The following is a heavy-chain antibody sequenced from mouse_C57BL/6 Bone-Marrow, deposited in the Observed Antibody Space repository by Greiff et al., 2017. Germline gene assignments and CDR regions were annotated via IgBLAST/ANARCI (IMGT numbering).Heavy chain of an antibody. CDR1: GYSITSGYY. V-gene: IGHV3-6*01. CDR2: ISYDGSN. Sequence: DVKLVESGPGLVKPSPSLSLTCSVTGYSITSGYYWNWIRQFPGNKLEWMGYISYDGSNNYNPSLKNRISITRDTSKNQFFLKLNAVTTEDTATYYCARDRELGQGFAYWGQGTLVTVSA. CDR3: ARDRELGQGFAY. D-gene: IGHD4-1*01. J-gene: IGHJ3*01.